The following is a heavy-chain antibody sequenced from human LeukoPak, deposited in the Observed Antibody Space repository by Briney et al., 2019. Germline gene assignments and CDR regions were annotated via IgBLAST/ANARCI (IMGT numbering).Heavy chain of an antibody. J-gene: IGHJ5*02. CDR2: IHHSGST. V-gene: IGHV4-31*03. CDR1: GGSISSGNYY. Sequence: PSETLSLTCTVSGGSISSGNYYWSWIRQHPGKGLEWIGYIHHSGSTYYNPSLKSRVIISVDTSKNQFSLKLNSVTAADTAVYYCASYGSGSYRFDPWGQGTLVTVSS. D-gene: IGHD3-10*01. CDR3: ASYGSGSYRFDP.